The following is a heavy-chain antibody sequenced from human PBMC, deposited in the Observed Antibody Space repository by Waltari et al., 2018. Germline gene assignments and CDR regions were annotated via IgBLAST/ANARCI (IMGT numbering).Heavy chain of an antibody. CDR1: GGSIRRSSYS. CDR2: IYYSGST. CDR3: ARLGWYSSGGGFDY. J-gene: IGHJ4*02. D-gene: IGHD6-19*01. Sequence: QLQLQESGPGLVKPSATLSLTCTVSGGSIRRSSYSWGWIRQPPGKGLEWIGSIYYSGSTYYNPSLKSRVTISVDTSKNQFSLKLSSVTAADTAVYYCARLGWYSSGGGFDYWGQGTLVTVSS. V-gene: IGHV4-39*01.